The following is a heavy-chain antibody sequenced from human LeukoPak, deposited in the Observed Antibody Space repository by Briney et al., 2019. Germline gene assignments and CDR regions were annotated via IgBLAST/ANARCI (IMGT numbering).Heavy chain of an antibody. CDR2: ISGSGGST. V-gene: IGHV3-23*01. Sequence: GGSLRLSCAASGFTFSSYAMSWVRQAPGKGLEWVSAISGSGGSTYYADSVKGRFTISRDNSKNTLYLQMNSLRAEDTAVYYCARGLHFRVYDSSGYYPYWGQGTLVTVSS. D-gene: IGHD3-22*01. CDR1: GFTFSSYA. J-gene: IGHJ4*02. CDR3: ARGLHFRVYDSSGYYPY.